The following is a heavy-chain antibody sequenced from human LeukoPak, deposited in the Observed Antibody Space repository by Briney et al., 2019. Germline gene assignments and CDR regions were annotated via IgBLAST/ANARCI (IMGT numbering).Heavy chain of an antibody. J-gene: IGHJ3*02. CDR3: ARLRALAGHRGAFDI. Sequence: PSETLSLTCTVSGDSVSNHVYYWDWIRQPPGKGLEWIGTIYYTGNTYYNASLMSRVTISIDTSKNQFSLHLTSVYAADSAVYYCARLRALAGHRGAFDIWGQGTMVTVSS. CDR2: IYYTGNT. D-gene: IGHD6-19*01. CDR1: GDSVSNHVYY. V-gene: IGHV4-39*01.